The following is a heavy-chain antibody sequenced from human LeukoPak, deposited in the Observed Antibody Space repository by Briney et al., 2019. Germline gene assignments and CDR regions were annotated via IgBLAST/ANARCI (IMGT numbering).Heavy chain of an antibody. D-gene: IGHD2-15*01. Sequence: SETLSLTCAVYGGSFSGYYWSGIRQPPGKGLEWIGEINHSGSTNYNPSLKSRVTISVDTSKNQFSLKLSSATAADTAVYYCASVVVAATLFDYWGQGTLVTVSS. J-gene: IGHJ4*02. CDR1: GGSFSGYY. V-gene: IGHV4-34*01. CDR2: INHSGST. CDR3: ASVVVAATLFDY.